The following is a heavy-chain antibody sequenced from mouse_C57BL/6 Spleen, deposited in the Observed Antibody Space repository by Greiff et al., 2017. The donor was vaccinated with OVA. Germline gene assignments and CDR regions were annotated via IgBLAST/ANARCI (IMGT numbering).Heavy chain of an antibody. D-gene: IGHD3-1*01. Sequence: QVQLKQPGAELVKPGASVKMSCKASGYTFTSYWITWVKQRPGQGLEWIGDIYPGSGSTNYNEKFKSKATLTVDISSSTAYMQLSSLTSEDSAVYYCARGGLYYYAMDYWGQGASVTVSS. CDR3: ARGGLYYYAMDY. CDR1: GYTFTSYW. CDR2: IYPGSGST. J-gene: IGHJ4*01. V-gene: IGHV1-55*01.